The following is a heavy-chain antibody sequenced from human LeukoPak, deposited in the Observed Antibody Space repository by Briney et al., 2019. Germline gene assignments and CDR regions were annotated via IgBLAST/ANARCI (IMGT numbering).Heavy chain of an antibody. CDR2: IYYSGST. CDR1: GGSISSGGYY. CDR3: ARDGPDAFDI. V-gene: IGHV4-31*03. J-gene: IGHJ3*02. Sequence: SETLSLTCTVSGGSISSGGYYWSWIRQHPGQGLEWIGYIYYSGSTYYNPSLKSRVTISVDTSKNQFSLKLSSVTAADTAVYYCARDGPDAFDIWGQGTMVTVSS.